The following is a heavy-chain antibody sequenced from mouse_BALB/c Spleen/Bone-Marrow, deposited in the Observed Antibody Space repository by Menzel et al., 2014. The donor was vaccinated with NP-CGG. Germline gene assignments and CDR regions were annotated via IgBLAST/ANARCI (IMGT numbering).Heavy chain of an antibody. CDR1: GFNIKDYY. V-gene: IGHV14-1*02. Sequence: EVMLVESGAELVRPGALVKLSCNASGFNIKDYYMHWVKQRPEQGLEWIGWIDPENGNTIYDPKFQGKASITADTSSNTAYLQHSSLTAEDTAVYDCARWRNGYYDYWGQGTTLTVPS. J-gene: IGHJ2*01. CDR3: ARWRNGYYDY. CDR2: IDPENGNT.